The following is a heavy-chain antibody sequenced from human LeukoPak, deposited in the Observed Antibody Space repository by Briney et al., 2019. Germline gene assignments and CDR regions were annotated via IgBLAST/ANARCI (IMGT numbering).Heavy chain of an antibody. CDR2: INHSGST. CDR3: ARGRRYCSSTSCYYYYYMDV. V-gene: IGHV4-34*01. D-gene: IGHD2-2*01. Sequence: SETLSLTCAVYGGSFSGYYWSWIRQPPGKGLEWIGEINHSGSTNYNPSLKSRVTISVDTSKNQFSLKLSSVTAADTAVYYCARGRRYCSSTSCYYYYYMDVWGKGTTVTVSS. J-gene: IGHJ6*03. CDR1: GGSFSGYY.